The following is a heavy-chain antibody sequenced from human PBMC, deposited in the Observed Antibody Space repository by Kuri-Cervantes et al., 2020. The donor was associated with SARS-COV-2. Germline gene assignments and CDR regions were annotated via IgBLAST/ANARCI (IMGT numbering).Heavy chain of an antibody. Sequence: GGSLRLSCAASGFTFSGSAMHWVRQASGKGLEWVGRIRSKANSYTTASAALVKGRFTISRDASKNTEYLQMNSLKTEDTAAYYCTNNDPRRAYYYYGMDVWGQGTTVTVSS. CDR2: IRSKANSYTT. CDR1: GFTFSGSA. CDR3: TNNDPRRAYYYYGMDV. J-gene: IGHJ6*01. D-gene: IGHD1-1*01. V-gene: IGHV3-73*01.